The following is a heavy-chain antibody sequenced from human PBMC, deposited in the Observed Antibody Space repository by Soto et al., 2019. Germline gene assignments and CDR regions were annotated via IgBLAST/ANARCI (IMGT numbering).Heavy chain of an antibody. CDR2: IDHDGRGT. CDR1: GFTVSGNW. V-gene: IGHV3-74*01. J-gene: IGHJ4*02. CDR3: AKGPGHYSSGWYDY. Sequence: HPGGSLRLSCTASGFTVSGNWMHWVRQAPGKGLVWVSRIDHDGRGTSYADSVKGRFTISRDSAKNTLYLQMNSLRAEDTAVYYCAKGPGHYSSGWYDYWGQGTLVTVSS. D-gene: IGHD6-19*01.